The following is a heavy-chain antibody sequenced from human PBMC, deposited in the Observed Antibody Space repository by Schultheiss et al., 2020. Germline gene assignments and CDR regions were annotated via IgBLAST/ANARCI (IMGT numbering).Heavy chain of an antibody. D-gene: IGHD2-2*01. J-gene: IGHJ6*04. V-gene: IGHV1-46*01. CDR1: GYTFTSYY. CDR3: AREDQEIYWTSDIVVVPAARPLMDV. CDR2: INPSGGST. Sequence: ASVKVSCKASGYTFTSYYMHWVRQAPGQGLEWMGIINPSGGSTSYAQKFQGRVTMTRDTSTSTVYMELSSLRSEDTAVYYCAREDQEIYWTSDIVVVPAARPLMDVWGKGTTVTVSS.